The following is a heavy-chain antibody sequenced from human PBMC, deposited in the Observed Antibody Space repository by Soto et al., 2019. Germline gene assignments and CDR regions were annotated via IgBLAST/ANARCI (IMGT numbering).Heavy chain of an antibody. CDR3: AKDLSNAVVVVAAFDY. V-gene: IGHV3-23*01. CDR2: ISGSGGST. CDR1: GFTFSSYA. Sequence: GGSLRLSCAASGFTFSSYAMSWVRQAPGKGLEWVSAISGSGGSTYYADSVKGRFTISRDNSKNTLYLQMNSLRAEDTAVYYCAKDLSNAVVVVAAFDYWGQGTLVTVSS. D-gene: IGHD2-15*01. J-gene: IGHJ4*02.